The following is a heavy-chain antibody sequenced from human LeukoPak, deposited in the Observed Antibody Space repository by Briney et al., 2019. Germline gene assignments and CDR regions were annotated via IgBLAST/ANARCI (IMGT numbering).Heavy chain of an antibody. Sequence: PSETLSLTCTVSGGSISSSSYYWGWIRQPPGKGLEWIGSIYYSGSTYYNPSLKSRVTISVDTSKNQFSLKLSSVTAADTAVYYCARLDILTGSGNDYWGQGTLVTVSS. J-gene: IGHJ4*02. CDR2: IYYSGST. D-gene: IGHD3-9*01. CDR1: GGSISSSSYY. V-gene: IGHV4-39*01. CDR3: ARLDILTGSGNDY.